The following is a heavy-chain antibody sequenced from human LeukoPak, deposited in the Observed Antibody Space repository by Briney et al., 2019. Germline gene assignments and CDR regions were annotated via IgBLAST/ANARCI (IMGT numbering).Heavy chain of an antibody. D-gene: IGHD4-11*01. CDR3: AMGTVTTSWFDP. J-gene: IGHJ5*02. CDR1: GYTFTSYG. CDR2: ISAYNGNT. Sequence: RASVKVSXKASGYTFTSYGISWVRQAPGQGLEWMGWISAYNGNTNYAQKLQGRVTMTTDTSTSTAYMELRSLRSDGTAVYYCAMGTVTTSWFDPWGQGTLVTVSS. V-gene: IGHV1-18*01.